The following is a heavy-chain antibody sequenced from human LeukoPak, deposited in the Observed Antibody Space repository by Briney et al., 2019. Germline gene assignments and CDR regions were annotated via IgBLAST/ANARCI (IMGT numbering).Heavy chain of an antibody. CDR3: ARADYGDYRIDY. Sequence: SETLSLTCTVSGGSISGSSYYWGWIRQPPGKGLEWIGSIYYTGSTNYNPSLKSRVTISVDTSKNQFSLKLSSVTAADTAVYYCARADYGDYRIDYWGQGTLVTVSS. CDR1: GGSISGSSYY. D-gene: IGHD4-17*01. CDR2: IYYTGST. V-gene: IGHV4-39*07. J-gene: IGHJ4*02.